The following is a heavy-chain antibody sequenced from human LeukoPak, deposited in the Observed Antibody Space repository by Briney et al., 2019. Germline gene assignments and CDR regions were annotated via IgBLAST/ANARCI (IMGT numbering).Heavy chain of an antibody. V-gene: IGHV3-23*01. CDR1: GFTFSNYA. J-gene: IGHJ3*02. CDR2: ISGSGGST. Sequence: GGSLRLSCAASGFTFSNYAMSWVRQAPGKGLDWVSTISGSGGSTYYADSVKGRFTISRDNSKNTLYLQMNSLRADDTAVYYCAEVRSSAYDIWGQGTLVTISS. CDR3: AEVRSSAYDI.